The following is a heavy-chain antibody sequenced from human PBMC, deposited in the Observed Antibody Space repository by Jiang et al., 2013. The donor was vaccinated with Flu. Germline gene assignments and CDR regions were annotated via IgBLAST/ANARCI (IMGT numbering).Heavy chain of an antibody. CDR3: TTDLLIVVVPAAHTDY. J-gene: IGHJ4*02. D-gene: IGHD2-2*01. V-gene: IGHV3-15*01. Sequence: DYAAPVKGRFTISRDDSKNTLYLQMNSLKTEDTAVYYCTTDLLIVVVPAAHTDYWGQGTLVTVSS.